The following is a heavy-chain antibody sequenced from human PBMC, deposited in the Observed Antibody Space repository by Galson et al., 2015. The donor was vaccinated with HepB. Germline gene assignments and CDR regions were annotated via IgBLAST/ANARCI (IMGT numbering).Heavy chain of an antibody. D-gene: IGHD1-14*01. V-gene: IGHV1-18*01. CDR1: GYTFTSYG. Sequence: SVKVSCKASGYTFTSYGISWVRRAPGQGLEWMGWISAYNGNTNYAQKLQGRVTMTTDTSTSTAYMELRSLRSDDTAVYYCARYGPEPSPYGLGMDVWGKGTTVTVSS. CDR3: ARYGPEPSPYGLGMDV. J-gene: IGHJ6*04. CDR2: ISAYNGNT.